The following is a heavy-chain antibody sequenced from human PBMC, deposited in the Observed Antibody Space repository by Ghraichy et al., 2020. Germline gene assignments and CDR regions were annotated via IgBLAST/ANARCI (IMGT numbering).Heavy chain of an antibody. CDR3: VKGKTSAGRGWGWYLDL. CDR1: GFTFDDNA. D-gene: IGHD3-16*01. J-gene: IGHJ2*01. CDR2: ISWTGGI. V-gene: IGHV3-9*01. Sequence: GGSLRLSCTASGFTFDDNAMHWVRQSPGRGLEWVSGISWTGGIGYADSVKGRFTISRDNAKNSLYLQMNSLRTEDTALYYCVKGKTSAGRGWGWYLDLWGRGTLVTVS.